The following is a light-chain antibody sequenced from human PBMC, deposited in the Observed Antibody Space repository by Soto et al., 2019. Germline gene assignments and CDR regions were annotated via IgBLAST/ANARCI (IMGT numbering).Light chain of an antibody. CDR3: GSHAGNSNLV. CDR1: STDVGAYNY. Sequence: QSALTQPPSASGSPGQSVTISCTGTSTDVGAYNYVSWYQQHPGKAPKLMIYEVTKRPSGVPDCFSGSKSGNTASLTVSGLQAEDEADYYCGSHAGNSNLVFGGGTKLTVL. CDR2: EVT. V-gene: IGLV2-8*01. J-gene: IGLJ3*02.